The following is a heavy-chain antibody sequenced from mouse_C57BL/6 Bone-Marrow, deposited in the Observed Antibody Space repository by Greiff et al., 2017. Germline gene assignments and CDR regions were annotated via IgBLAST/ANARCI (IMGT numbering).Heavy chain of an antibody. CDR2: IDPENGDT. V-gene: IGHV14-4*01. J-gene: IGHJ4*01. CDR1: GFNIKDDY. Sequence: EVMLVESGAELVRPGASVKLSCTASGFNIKDDYMHWVKQRPEQGLEWIGWIDPENGDTEYASKFQGKATITADTSSNTAYLQLSSLTSEDTAVYYCTTRGYYCAMDYWGQGTSVTVSS. D-gene: IGHD2-2*01. CDR3: TTRGYYCAMDY.